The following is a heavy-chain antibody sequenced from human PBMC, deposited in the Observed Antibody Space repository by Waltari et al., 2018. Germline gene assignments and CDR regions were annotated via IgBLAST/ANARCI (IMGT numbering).Heavy chain of an antibody. V-gene: IGHV4-4*07. Sequence: QVQLPESGPGLVKPSETLSLTFTVSGGSISSYSLSWIRQPAGKGLEWIGRIYTSGSTNYNPSLKSRVTMSVDTSKNQFSLKLSSVTAADTAVYYCAREGIAVADAFDYWGQGTLVTVSS. J-gene: IGHJ4*02. CDR1: GGSISSYS. CDR3: AREGIAVADAFDY. CDR2: IYTSGST. D-gene: IGHD6-19*01.